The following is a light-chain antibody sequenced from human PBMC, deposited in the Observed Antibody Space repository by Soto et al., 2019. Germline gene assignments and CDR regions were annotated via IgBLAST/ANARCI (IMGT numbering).Light chain of an antibody. V-gene: IGKV3-15*01. Sequence: QSPATLSLSPGERATLSXXXXQSVSSNLVWYLQKPGQAPRLLIYDTSTRATNVPARFSGSGSETEFTLTISGLQSEDFGIYYCHHYNNWPPRNTFGQGTKLEIK. CDR2: DTS. CDR1: QSVSSN. J-gene: IGKJ2*01. CDR3: HHYNNWPPRNT.